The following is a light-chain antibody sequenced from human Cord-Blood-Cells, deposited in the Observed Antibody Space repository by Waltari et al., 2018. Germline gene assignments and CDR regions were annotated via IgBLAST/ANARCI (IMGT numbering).Light chain of an antibody. V-gene: IGLV2-14*01. J-gene: IGLJ3*02. CDR1: SRDVGGYNY. CDR3: SSYTSSSPWV. CDR2: DVS. Sequence: QSALTQPPSVSRSPGQSITISCTGTSRDVGGYNYVSWYQQHPGKAPKLLIYDVSKRPSGVSNRFSGSKSGNTASLTISGLQAEDEADYYCSSYTSSSPWVFGGGTKLTVL.